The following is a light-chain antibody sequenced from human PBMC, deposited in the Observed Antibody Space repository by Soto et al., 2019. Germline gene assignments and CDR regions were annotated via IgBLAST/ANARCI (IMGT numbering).Light chain of an antibody. J-gene: IGKJ2*01. CDR3: QQYNSYSMYT. CDR1: QSISSW. Sequence: IQMTQSPSTLSASVGYRVTITCRASQSISSWLAWYQQKPGKAPKLLIYDASSLESGVPSRLSGSGSGKEFTLTISGLQPADFATYYCQQYNSYSMYTFGQGTKVDIK. V-gene: IGKV1-5*01. CDR2: DAS.